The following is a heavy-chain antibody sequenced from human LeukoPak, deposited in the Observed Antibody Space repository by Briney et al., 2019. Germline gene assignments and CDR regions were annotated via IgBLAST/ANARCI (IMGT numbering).Heavy chain of an antibody. J-gene: IGHJ5*02. CDR1: GFTFSSYG. CDR3: ARGDDYVWGSYRPIDP. D-gene: IGHD3-16*02. CDR2: IRDDGSNK. V-gene: IGHV3-33*01. Sequence: PGGSLRLSCAASGFTFSSYGMHWVRQAPGKGLEWVAVIRDDGSNKYYADSVKGRFTISRDNSKNTLYLQMNSLRAEDTAVYYCARGDDYVWGSYRPIDPWGQGTLVTVSS.